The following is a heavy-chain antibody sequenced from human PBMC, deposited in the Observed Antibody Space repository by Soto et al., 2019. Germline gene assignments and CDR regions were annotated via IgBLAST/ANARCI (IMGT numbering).Heavy chain of an antibody. CDR1: GFMFDSYA. V-gene: IGHV3-48*02. J-gene: IGHJ4*02. CDR3: TKSADSAGWGVDF. D-gene: IGHD6-19*01. Sequence: ESGGGLVQPGGSLRLSCVASGFMFDSYAMNWVRQAPGKGLEWVSYISPGGDRIYYAESLKGRITISRDNARNSLSLQMNILSDDDTAVYYCTKSADSAGWGVDFWGQGTLVTVSS. CDR2: ISPGGDRI.